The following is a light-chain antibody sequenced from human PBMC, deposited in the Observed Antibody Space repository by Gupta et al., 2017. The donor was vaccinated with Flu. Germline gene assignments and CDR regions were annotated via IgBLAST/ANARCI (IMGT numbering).Light chain of an antibody. CDR1: QSISNY. CDR2: RAS. CDR3: LQSYSRPLLT. V-gene: IGKV1-39*01. J-gene: IGKJ3*01. Sequence: SSLAASVGDRVTITCRASQSISNYLNWYQKKPGEAPKLLVYRASSLQSGVPSRFSGSGSGTDFTLTISSRQPEDCASYFCLQSYSRPLLTFGHGTKVDIK.